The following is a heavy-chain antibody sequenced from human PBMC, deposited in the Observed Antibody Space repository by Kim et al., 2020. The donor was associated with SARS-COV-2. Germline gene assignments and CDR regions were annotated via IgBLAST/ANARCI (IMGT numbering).Heavy chain of an antibody. CDR1: GGSISNSFNY. J-gene: IGHJ4*02. CDR2: VYHSGST. V-gene: IGHV4-39*01. Sequence: SETLSLTCTVSGGSISNSFNYWGWIRQAPGKGLEWIGSVYHSGSTYDSPSLKSRVTVSVDTSKNQFSLKLTSVTAADTGVYFCARLPHDSSGYVDCWGQGFLVTVSS. D-gene: IGHD3-22*01. CDR3: ARLPHDSSGYVDC.